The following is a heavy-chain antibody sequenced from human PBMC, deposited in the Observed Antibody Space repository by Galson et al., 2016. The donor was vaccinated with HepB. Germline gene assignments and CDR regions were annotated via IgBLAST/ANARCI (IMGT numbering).Heavy chain of an antibody. Sequence: SLRLSCAASGFTFTTYEMTWVRRAPGKGLEWISSLSRYGSHLSSADSVKGRFTISRDNAENSLYLQMNSLRAEDTAVYYCARVRWLEPLDYWGQGTLVTVSS. CDR1: GFTFTTYE. CDR3: ARVRWLEPLDY. J-gene: IGHJ4*02. V-gene: IGHV3-48*03. D-gene: IGHD6-19*01. CDR2: LSRYGSHL.